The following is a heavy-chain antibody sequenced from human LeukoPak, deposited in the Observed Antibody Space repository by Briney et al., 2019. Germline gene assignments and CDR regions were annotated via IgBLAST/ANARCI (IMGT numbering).Heavy chain of an antibody. CDR3: AKGTRGITMIAPPDY. Sequence: GGSLRLSCAASEFSVGSNYMTWVRQAPGKGLEWVAFIRYDGSNKYYADSVKGRFTISRDNSKNTLYLQMNSLRAEDTAVYYCAKGTRGITMIAPPDYWGQGTLVTVSS. J-gene: IGHJ4*02. V-gene: IGHV3-30*02. CDR1: EFSVGSNY. CDR2: IRYDGSNK. D-gene: IGHD3-22*01.